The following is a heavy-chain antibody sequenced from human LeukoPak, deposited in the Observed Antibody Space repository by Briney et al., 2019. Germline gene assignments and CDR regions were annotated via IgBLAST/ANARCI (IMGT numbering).Heavy chain of an antibody. CDR1: GDRFTRYW. D-gene: IGHD2-2*01. CDR3: ARRYCSSASCYYFDY. CDR2: IYPGDSDT. V-gene: IGHV5-51*01. J-gene: IGHJ4*02. Sequence: GESLKISCKLSGDRFTRYWIGWVRQMPGKGLEWMGIIYPGDSDTRYSPSFQGQATISADKSIDTAYLQWSSLKASDTAMYFCARRYCSSASCYYFDYWGQGTLVTVSS.